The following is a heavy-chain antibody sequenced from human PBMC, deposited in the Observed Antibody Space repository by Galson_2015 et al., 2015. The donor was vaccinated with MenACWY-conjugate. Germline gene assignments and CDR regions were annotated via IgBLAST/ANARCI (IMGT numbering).Heavy chain of an antibody. D-gene: IGHD4/OR15-4a*01. CDR3: ARGVHY. J-gene: IGHJ4*02. V-gene: IGHV3-13*04. CDR2: IGTTGDT. Sequence: SLRLSCAASGFTFSNYDMYWVRQATGKGLEWVAGIGTTGDTAYVGSVKGRFTISRENGKNSLYLQMNSLRVGDTAVYYCARGVHYWGQGTLVTVSS. CDR1: GFTFSNYD.